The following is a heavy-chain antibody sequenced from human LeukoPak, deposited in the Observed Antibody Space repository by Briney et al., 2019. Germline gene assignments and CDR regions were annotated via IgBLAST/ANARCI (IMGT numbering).Heavy chain of an antibody. CDR2: LSGSGGMT. V-gene: IGHV3-23*01. CDR3: AKFHRDIDY. Sequence: PGGSLRLSCAASGFTFSSYAMSWVRQAPGKGLEWVSALSGSGGMTYSADSVKGRFTISRDNSKNTLYLQMNSLRAEDTAVYYCAKFHRDIDYWGQGTLVTVSS. CDR1: GFTFSSYA. J-gene: IGHJ4*02. D-gene: IGHD2-15*01.